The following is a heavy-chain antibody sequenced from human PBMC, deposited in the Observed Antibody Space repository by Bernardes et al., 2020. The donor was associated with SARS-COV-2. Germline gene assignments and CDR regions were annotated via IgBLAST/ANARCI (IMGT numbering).Heavy chain of an antibody. CDR2: LDWDDDK. CDR1: GFSLSTSGMR. Sequence: SGPTLAQPTQTLTLTCTFSGFSLSTSGMRVSWIRQPPGKALEWLARLDWDDDKFYSTSLKTRLTISKDTSKNQVVLTMTNMDPVDTATYYCARIGYSSGYYYFDHWGQGTLVTVSS. V-gene: IGHV2-70*04. CDR3: ARIGYSSGYYYFDH. D-gene: IGHD6-19*01. J-gene: IGHJ4*02.